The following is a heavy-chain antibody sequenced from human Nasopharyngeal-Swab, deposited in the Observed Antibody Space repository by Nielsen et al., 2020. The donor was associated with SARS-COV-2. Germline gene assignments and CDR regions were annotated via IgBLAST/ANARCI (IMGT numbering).Heavy chain of an antibody. Sequence: ASVKVSCKVSGYTLTESSMHCVRQAPGKGLEWMGGFDPEDGERFSAQRFQGRVTMTEDTSTDTAYMELSSLRSEDTAVYYCATQKLWSSGFDIWGQGTMVTVFS. CDR3: ATQKLWSSGFDI. CDR1: GYTLTESS. V-gene: IGHV1-24*01. CDR2: FDPEDGER. D-gene: IGHD3-10*01. J-gene: IGHJ3*02.